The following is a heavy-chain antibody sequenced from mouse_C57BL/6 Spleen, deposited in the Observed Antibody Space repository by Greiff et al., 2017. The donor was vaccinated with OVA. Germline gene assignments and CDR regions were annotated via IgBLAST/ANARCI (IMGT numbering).Heavy chain of an antibody. Sequence: QVQLQQPGAELVRPGSSVKLSCKASGYTFTSYWMHWVKQRPIQGLEWIGNIDPSDSETHYNQKFKDKATLTVDKSSSTAYMQLSSLTSEDSAVYDCARRDSSGWGCAYWGQGTLVTVSA. V-gene: IGHV1-52*01. CDR2: IDPSDSET. J-gene: IGHJ3*01. D-gene: IGHD3-2*02. CDR1: GYTFTSYW. CDR3: ARRDSSGWGCAY.